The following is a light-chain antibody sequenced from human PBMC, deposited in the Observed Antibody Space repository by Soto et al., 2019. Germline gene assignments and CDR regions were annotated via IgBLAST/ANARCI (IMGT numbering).Light chain of an antibody. CDR1: QSVSSSY. J-gene: IGKJ1*01. CDR3: QQYGTSPWT. CDR2: GAS. Sequence: EIVLTQSPGTLSLSPGERATLSCRASQSVSSSYLGWYQQKPGQAPRLLIYGASRRATGIPDLFSGSGSGTDLTLIISRVEPEDFAVYFCQQYGTSPWTFGQGTKVETK. V-gene: IGKV3-20*01.